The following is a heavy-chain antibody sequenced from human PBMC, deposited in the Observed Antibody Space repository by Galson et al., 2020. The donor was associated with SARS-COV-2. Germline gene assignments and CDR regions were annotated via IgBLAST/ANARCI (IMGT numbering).Heavy chain of an antibody. CDR3: ARDSAPVYYYYYYGMDV. J-gene: IGHJ6*02. D-gene: IGHD1-26*01. Sequence: SETLSLTCTVSGGSISSYYWSWIRQPAGKGLEWIGRIYTSGSTNYNPSLKSRVTMSVDTSKNQFSLKLSSVTAADTAVYYCARDSAPVYYYYYYGMDVWGQGTTVTVSS. CDR2: IYTSGST. CDR1: GGSISSYY. V-gene: IGHV4-4*07.